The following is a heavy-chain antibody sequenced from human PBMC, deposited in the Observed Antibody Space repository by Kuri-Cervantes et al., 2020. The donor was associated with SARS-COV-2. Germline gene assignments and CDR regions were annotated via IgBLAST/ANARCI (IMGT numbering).Heavy chain of an antibody. CDR3: AKDRVGVLDS. CDR1: GFTFSSCA. D-gene: IGHD2-21*01. J-gene: IGHJ5*01. V-gene: IGHV3-30*01. CDR2: ISYDGSNE. Sequence: GESLKISCAASGFTFSSCAMHWVRLAPGKGLEWVAFISYDGSNEYYADSVRGRFTISRDNSNNTLYLQVNSLRAEGTALYYRAKDRVGVLDSWGQGTQVTVSS.